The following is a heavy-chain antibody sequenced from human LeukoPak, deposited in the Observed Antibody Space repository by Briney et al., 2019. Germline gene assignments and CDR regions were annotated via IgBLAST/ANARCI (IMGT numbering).Heavy chain of an antibody. J-gene: IGHJ4*02. CDR2: TYYRSKWGN. CDR1: GDSVSSNSAA. V-gene: IGHV6-1*01. Sequence: SQTLSLTCAISGDSVSSNSAAWNWIRQSPSRGLEWLGRTYYRSKWGNDYAVSVRSRITINPDTSMNQFSLQLSSVTPEDTAIYYCARDGGSYSNYFDYWGQGTLVTVSS. CDR3: ARDGGSYSNYFDY. D-gene: IGHD1-26*01.